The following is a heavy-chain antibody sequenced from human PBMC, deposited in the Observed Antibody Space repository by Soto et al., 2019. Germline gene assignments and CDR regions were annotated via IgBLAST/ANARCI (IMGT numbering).Heavy chain of an antibody. Sequence: LRLSCAASGFTFGTTDMSWVRQAPGEGLEWVTTIDGSGGITYYADSVKGRFTISRDNSRNTVYLQMNSLRGDDTALYYCVKNSGWFNTWGQGALVTVSS. CDR1: GFTFGTTD. CDR2: IDGSGGIT. V-gene: IGHV3-23*01. CDR3: VKNSGWFNT. D-gene: IGHD3-10*01. J-gene: IGHJ5*02.